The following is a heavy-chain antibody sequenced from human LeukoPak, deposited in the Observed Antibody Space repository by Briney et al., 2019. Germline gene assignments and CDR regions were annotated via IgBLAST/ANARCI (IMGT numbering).Heavy chain of an antibody. D-gene: IGHD2-2*01. V-gene: IGHV1-18*01. CDR3: ARDPHCSSTSCLLRGEDNWFDP. J-gene: IGHJ5*02. Sequence: ASVKVSCKASGYTFTSYAISWVRQAPGQGLEWMGWVSAYNGNTNYAQKFQGRVTMTTETSTSTVYMDLRSLRSDDTAVYYCARDPHCSSTSCLLRGEDNWFDPWGQGTLVTVSS. CDR1: GYTFTSYA. CDR2: VSAYNGNT.